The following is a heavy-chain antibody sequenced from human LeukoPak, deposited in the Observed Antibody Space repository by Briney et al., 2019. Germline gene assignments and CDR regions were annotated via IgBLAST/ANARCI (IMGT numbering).Heavy chain of an antibody. V-gene: IGHV3-30*03. CDR3: ARTAREVYCGGDCYLLDY. Sequence: GGSLRLSCAASGFTFSSYGMHWVRQAPGKGLEWVAVISYDGSNKYYADSVKGRFTISRDNSKNTLYLQMNSLRAEDTAVYYCARTAREVYCGGDCYLLDYWGQGTLVTVSS. J-gene: IGHJ4*02. D-gene: IGHD2-21*02. CDR2: ISYDGSNK. CDR1: GFTFSSYG.